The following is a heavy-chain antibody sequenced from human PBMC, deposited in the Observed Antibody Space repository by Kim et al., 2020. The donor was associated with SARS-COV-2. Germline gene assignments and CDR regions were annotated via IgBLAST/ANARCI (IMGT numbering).Heavy chain of an antibody. J-gene: IGHJ6*02. CDR1: GFTFSSYA. D-gene: IGHD3-3*01. Sequence: GGSLRLSCAASGFTFSSYAMHWVRQAPGKGLEWVAVISYDGSNKYYADSVKGRFTISRDNSKNTLYLQMNSLRAEDTAVYYCAVLRFLEWLSNYYYYYGMDVWGQGTTVTVSS. CDR2: ISYDGSNK. CDR3: AVLRFLEWLSNYYYYYGMDV. V-gene: IGHV3-30-3*01.